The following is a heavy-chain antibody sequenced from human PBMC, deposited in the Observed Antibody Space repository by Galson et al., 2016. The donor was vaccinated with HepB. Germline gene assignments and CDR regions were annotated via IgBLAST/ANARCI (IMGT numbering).Heavy chain of an antibody. V-gene: IGHV3-33*01. Sequence: SLRLSCAASGFTFSSYGMHWVRQAPGKGLEWVAVIWYDGSNKYYADSVKGRFTISRDNSKNTLYLQMNSLRAEDTAVYYCARDNKELGFDYWGQGTLVTVSS. J-gene: IGHJ4*02. CDR2: IWYDGSNK. CDR3: ARDNKELGFDY. CDR1: GFTFSSYG. D-gene: IGHD3-10*01.